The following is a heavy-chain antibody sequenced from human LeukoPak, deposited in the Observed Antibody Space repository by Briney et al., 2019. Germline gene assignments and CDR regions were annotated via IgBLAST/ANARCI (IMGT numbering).Heavy chain of an antibody. J-gene: IGHJ4*02. D-gene: IGHD1-7*01. CDR3: ARTIHCDY. V-gene: IGHV3-23*01. Sequence: GGSLRLSCAASGFTFSSYGMSWVRQAPGKGLEWVSVISGSGGSTYHADFVKGRFTISRDNSENTLYLQMNSLRAEDTAVYYCARTIHCDYWGQGTQVTVSS. CDR2: ISGSGGST. CDR1: GFTFSSYG.